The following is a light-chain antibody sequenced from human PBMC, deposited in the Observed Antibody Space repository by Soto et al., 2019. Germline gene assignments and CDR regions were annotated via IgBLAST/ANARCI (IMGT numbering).Light chain of an antibody. CDR1: QSVSSSY. J-gene: IGKJ1*01. CDR3: QQYGSSLWT. V-gene: IGKV3-20*01. Sequence: EIVLTQSPGTLSLSPGERATLSCRASQSVSSSYLAWYQQKPGQAPRLLIYGASSRATGIPDRFSGSGSGTDFTLTISRLEPEDVAVYYCQQYGSSLWTFGQGTTVEIK. CDR2: GAS.